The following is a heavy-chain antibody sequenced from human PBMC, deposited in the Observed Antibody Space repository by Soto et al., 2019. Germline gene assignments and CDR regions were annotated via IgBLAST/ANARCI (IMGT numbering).Heavy chain of an antibody. CDR2: INNAGSIT. CDR1: GFTFSSYW. J-gene: IGHJ6*02. CDR3: ARDLLYLYGMDV. V-gene: IGHV3-74*01. Sequence: EVQLVESGGGLVQPGGSLRLSCAASGFTFSSYWMHWVRQAPGKGLVWVSRINNAGSITNYADSVKGRFTISRDNAKNTLYLQMNSLRAEDTAVYYCARDLLYLYGMDVWGQGTTVTVSS. D-gene: IGHD2-8*01.